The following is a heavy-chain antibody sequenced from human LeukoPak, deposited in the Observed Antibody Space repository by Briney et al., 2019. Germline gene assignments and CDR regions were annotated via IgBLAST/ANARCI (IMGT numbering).Heavy chain of an antibody. CDR2: ISGSGGST. D-gene: IGHD6-19*01. CDR3: AKDRRWAVALDY. Sequence: GGSLRLSCAASGVTSSNYAMNWVRQAPGKGLEWVSAISGSGGSTYYADSVKGRFTISRDNSKNTLYLQMNSLRAEDTAVYYCAKDRRWAVALDYWGQGTLVTVSS. CDR1: GVTSSNYA. J-gene: IGHJ4*02. V-gene: IGHV3-23*01.